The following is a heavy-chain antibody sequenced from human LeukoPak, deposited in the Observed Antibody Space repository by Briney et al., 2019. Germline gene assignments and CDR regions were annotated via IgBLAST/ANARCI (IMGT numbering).Heavy chain of an antibody. J-gene: IGHJ5*02. Sequence: GGSLRLSCAASGFTVSSDYMSWVRQAPMKGLEWVSVIYRGSTYYADSVKGRFTVSSDNSKNTVDLQMNSLRVEDTAVYYCAKDRVLEPWGQGTLVTVSS. V-gene: IGHV3-66*01. CDR1: GFTVSSDY. CDR3: AKDRVLEP. D-gene: IGHD3-3*02. CDR2: IYRGST.